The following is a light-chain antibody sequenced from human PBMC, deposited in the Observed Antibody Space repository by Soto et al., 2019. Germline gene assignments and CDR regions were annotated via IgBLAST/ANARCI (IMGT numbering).Light chain of an antibody. Sequence: EIVMTQSPATLSVSPGERATLSCRASQSVSSNLAWYQQKPGQAPRLLIYGASTRATGIPARVSGSGSGAEFTLAIRSLRSEDFAVYYCQQYNNWPWPFGQGTKVEIK. V-gene: IGKV3-15*01. CDR1: QSVSSN. J-gene: IGKJ1*01. CDR3: QQYNNWPWP. CDR2: GAS.